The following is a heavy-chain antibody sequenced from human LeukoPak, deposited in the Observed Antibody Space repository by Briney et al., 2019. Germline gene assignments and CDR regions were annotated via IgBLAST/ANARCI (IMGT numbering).Heavy chain of an antibody. V-gene: IGHV1-69*13. J-gene: IGHJ6*02. CDR2: IIPIFGTA. CDR1: GGTFSSYA. CDR3: AASYFRLARDMDV. Sequence: VASVKVSCKASGGTFSSYAISWVRQAPGQGLEWMGGIIPIFGTANYAQKFQGRVTITADESTSTAYMELSSLRSEDTAVYYCAASYFRLARDMDVWGQGTTVTVSS. D-gene: IGHD3-10*02.